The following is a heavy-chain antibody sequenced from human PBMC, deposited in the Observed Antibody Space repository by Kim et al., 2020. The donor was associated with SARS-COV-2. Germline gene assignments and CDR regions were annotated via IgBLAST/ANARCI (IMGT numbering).Heavy chain of an antibody. Sequence: LKSRVTMSVDTSKNQFSLKLSSVTAADTAVYYCARGTSKEGYYYYGMDVWGQGTTVTVSS. CDR3: ARGTSKEGYYYYGMDV. D-gene: IGHD1-7*01. V-gene: IGHV4-4*06. J-gene: IGHJ6*02.